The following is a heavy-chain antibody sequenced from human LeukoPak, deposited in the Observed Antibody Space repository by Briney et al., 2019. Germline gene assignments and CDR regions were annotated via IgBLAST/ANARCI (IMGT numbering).Heavy chain of an antibody. CDR2: IYYSGST. CDR1: GGSISSYY. V-gene: IGHV4-59*01. D-gene: IGHD4-17*01. J-gene: IGHJ5*02. Sequence: SETLSLTCTVSGGSISSYYWSWIRQPPGKGLEWNGYIYYSGSTNYNPPLKSRVTISVDTSKNQFSLKLSSVTAADTAVYYCARVVVYGDYPSWFDPWGQGTLVTVSS. CDR3: ARVVVYGDYPSWFDP.